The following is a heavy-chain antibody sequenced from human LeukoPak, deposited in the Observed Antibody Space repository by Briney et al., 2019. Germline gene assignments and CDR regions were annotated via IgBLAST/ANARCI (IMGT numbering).Heavy chain of an antibody. J-gene: IGHJ6*02. D-gene: IGHD6-19*01. CDR3: ARHKRIAVAAFYYYGMDV. Sequence: PSETLSLTCTVSGGSISSYYWSWIRQPPGNGLEWIGYIYYSGSTNYNPSLKSRVTISVDTSKNQFSLKLSSVTAADTAVYYCARHKRIAVAAFYYYGMDVWGQGTTVTVSS. CDR1: GGSISSYY. V-gene: IGHV4-59*08. CDR2: IYYSGST.